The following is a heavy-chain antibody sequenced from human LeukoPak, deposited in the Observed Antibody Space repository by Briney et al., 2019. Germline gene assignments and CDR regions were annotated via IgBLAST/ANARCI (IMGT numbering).Heavy chain of an antibody. Sequence: GGSLRLSCAASGFTFSSYSMNWVRQAPGKGLEWVSSISSSSDYIYYADSVKGRFTISRDNAKNSLYLQMNSLRAEDTAVYYCARGRYCSSTSCQWAGSYNWFDPWGQGTLVTVSS. V-gene: IGHV3-21*01. CDR2: ISSSSDYI. J-gene: IGHJ5*02. D-gene: IGHD2-2*01. CDR3: ARGRYCSSTSCQWAGSYNWFDP. CDR1: GFTFSSYS.